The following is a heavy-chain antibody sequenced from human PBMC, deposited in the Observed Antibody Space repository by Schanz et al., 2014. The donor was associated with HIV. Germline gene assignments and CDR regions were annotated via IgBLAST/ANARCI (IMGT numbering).Heavy chain of an antibody. V-gene: IGHV3-30*18. CDR2: ISYDGRNK. CDR3: AKERRERWLPGRGGLDV. J-gene: IGHJ6*02. Sequence: QVQLVESGGGVVQPGRSLRLSCAGSGFSFDTFGIHWVRQAPGKGLEWLAVISYDGRNKKYADSVKGRLTISRDNSKNTLYLQMSSLRREDTAVYYCAKERRERWLPGRGGLDVWGQGTAVAVSS. D-gene: IGHD1-1*01. CDR1: GFSFDTFG.